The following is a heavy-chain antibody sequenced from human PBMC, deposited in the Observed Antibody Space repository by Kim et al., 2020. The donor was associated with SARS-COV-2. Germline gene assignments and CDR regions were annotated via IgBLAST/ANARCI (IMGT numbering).Heavy chain of an antibody. CDR3: VKGPSALLDS. Sequence: GGSLRLSCAASGFTFSSSTMCWVRQVPEKGLEWVSSINAGGGNTYYTDSVKGRFTISRDNSKNTLYLQMNSLRAEDTALYYCVKGPSALLDSWGQGTLVTVSS. CDR2: INAGGGNT. V-gene: IGHV3-23*01. D-gene: IGHD1-26*01. CDR1: GFTFSSST. J-gene: IGHJ4*02.